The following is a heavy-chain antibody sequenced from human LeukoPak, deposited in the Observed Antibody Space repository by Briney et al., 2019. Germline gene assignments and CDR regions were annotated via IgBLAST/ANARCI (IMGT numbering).Heavy chain of an antibody. CDR2: ISWNSGSI. CDR3: AKGHSSSWGNDAFDI. J-gene: IGHJ3*02. CDR1: GFTFDDYA. Sequence: GGSLRLSCAASGFTFDDYAMHWVRQAPGKGLEWVSGISWNSGSIGYADSVKGRFTISRDNAKNSLYLQMNSLRAEDTALHYCAKGHSSSWGNDAFDIWGQGTMVTVSS. V-gene: IGHV3-9*01. D-gene: IGHD6-13*01.